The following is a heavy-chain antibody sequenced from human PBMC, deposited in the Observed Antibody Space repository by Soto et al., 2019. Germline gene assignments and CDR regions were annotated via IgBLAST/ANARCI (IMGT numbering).Heavy chain of an antibody. CDR3: ARPGIAVAGNIGDYFDY. CDR2: IYYSGST. CDR1: GGSISSSSYY. Sequence: SETLSLTCTVSGGSISSSSYYWGWIRQPPGKGLEWIGSIYYSGSTYYNPSLKSRVTISVDTSKNQFSLKLSSVTAADTAVYYCARPGIAVAGNIGDYFDYWGQGTLVTVSS. D-gene: IGHD6-19*01. V-gene: IGHV4-39*01. J-gene: IGHJ4*02.